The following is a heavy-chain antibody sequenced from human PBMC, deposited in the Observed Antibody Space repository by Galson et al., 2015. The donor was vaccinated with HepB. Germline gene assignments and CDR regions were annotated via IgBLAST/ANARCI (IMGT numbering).Heavy chain of an antibody. J-gene: IGHJ4*02. CDR3: ARDLVAAAGSLDY. CDR2: IYYSGST. CDR1: GGSISSGDYY. V-gene: IGHV4-30-4*01. Sequence: TLSLTCTVSGGSISSGDYYWSWIRQPPGQGLEWIGYIYYSGSTYYNPSLKSRVTISVDKSKNQLSLKLSSVTAADTAVYYCARDLVAAAGSLDYWGQGTLVTVSS. D-gene: IGHD6-13*01.